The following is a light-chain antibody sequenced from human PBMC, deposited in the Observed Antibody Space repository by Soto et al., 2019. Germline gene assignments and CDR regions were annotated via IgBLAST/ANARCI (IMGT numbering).Light chain of an antibody. CDR1: NIGTKS. CDR2: YDT. J-gene: IGLJ2*01. CDR3: QVWHTISDHVV. Sequence: SYELTQPSSVSVAPGKTARITCGGNNIGTKSVHWYQQKPGQAPVLVIYYDTDRPSGIPERFSGSNSENTATLTISRVDAGDDADYYCQVWHTISDHVVFGEGTKLTVL. V-gene: IGLV3-21*04.